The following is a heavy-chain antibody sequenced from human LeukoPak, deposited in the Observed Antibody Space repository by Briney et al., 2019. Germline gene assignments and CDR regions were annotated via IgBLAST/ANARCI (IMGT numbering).Heavy chain of an antibody. CDR1: DYTFINYG. D-gene: IGHD3-22*01. CDR2: ISAYNGDT. V-gene: IGHV1-18*01. J-gene: IGHJ6*01. Sequence: ASVKVSCKASDYTFINYGINWVRQAPGQGLEWMGWISAYNGDTNYAQKLQGRVTMTRDISTSTAYMEVRSLRSDDTAVYYCARVSRYYDSSGYYHYYYYGMDVWGQGTTVTVST. CDR3: ARVSRYYDSSGYYHYYYYGMDV.